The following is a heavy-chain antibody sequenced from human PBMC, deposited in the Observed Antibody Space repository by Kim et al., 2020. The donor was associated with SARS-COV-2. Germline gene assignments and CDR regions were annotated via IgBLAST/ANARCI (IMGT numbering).Heavy chain of an antibody. CDR2: GNT. V-gene: IGHV1-3*01. CDR3: ARVGMTSDI. J-gene: IGHJ3*02. Sequence: GNTKYSQECQGSVTITRDTSASTAYMELSSLRSEDTAVYYCARVGMTSDIWGQGTMVTVSS.